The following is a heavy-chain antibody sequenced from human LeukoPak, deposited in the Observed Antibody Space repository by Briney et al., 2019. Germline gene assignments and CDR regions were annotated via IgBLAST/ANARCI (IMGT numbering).Heavy chain of an antibody. CDR2: INPNSGGT. CDR3: ARALKSRGVLRFWEWIQEY. V-gene: IGHV1-2*02. Sequence: ASVKVSCKASGYTFTGYYMHWVRQAPGQGLEWMGWINPNSGGTNYAQKFQGRVTMTRDTSISTAYMELSRLRSDDTAVYYCARALKSRGVLRFWEWIQEYWGQGTLVTVSS. D-gene: IGHD3-3*01. J-gene: IGHJ4*02. CDR1: GYTFTGYY.